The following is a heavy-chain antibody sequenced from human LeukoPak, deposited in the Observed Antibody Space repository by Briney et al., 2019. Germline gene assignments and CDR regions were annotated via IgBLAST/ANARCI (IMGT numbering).Heavy chain of an antibody. CDR3: AKREQVGRSFDY. CDR1: GFTVSSNY. V-gene: IGHV3-53*01. D-gene: IGHD1-26*01. J-gene: IGHJ4*02. CDR2: IYSGGGT. Sequence: GGSPRLSCAASGFTVSSNYMTWVRQASGKGLEWVSTIYSGGGTYYAESVKGRFTISRDNSENTLYLQMNSLRAEDTAIYYCAKREQVGRSFDYWGQGTLVAVSS.